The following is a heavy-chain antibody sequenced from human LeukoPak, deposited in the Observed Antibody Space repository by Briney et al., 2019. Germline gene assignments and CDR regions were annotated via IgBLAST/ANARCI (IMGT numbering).Heavy chain of an antibody. CDR2: IKQDGSEK. Sequence: PGGSLRLSCAASGFTFSSYWMSWVRQAPGKGLEWVANIKQDGSEKYYVDSVKGRFTISRDNAKNSLYLQMNSLRAEDTAVYYCARDEGDYEDFWSGLHYYYMDVWGKGTTVTVSS. V-gene: IGHV3-7*01. D-gene: IGHD3-3*01. CDR1: GFTFSSYW. J-gene: IGHJ6*03. CDR3: ARDEGDYEDFWSGLHYYYMDV.